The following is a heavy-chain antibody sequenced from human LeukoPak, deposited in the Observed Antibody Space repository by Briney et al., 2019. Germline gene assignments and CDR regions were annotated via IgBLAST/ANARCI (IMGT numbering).Heavy chain of an antibody. J-gene: IGHJ4*02. CDR3: AXXXXXQXPISFDY. D-gene: IGHD2/OR15-2a*01. CDR2: IYYSGST. V-gene: IGHV4-59*01. Sequence: SETLSLTCTVSGGSISSYYWSWIRQPPGKGLEWIGYIYYSGSTNYNPSLKSRVTISVDTSKNQFSLKLSSVTAADTALYYCAXXXXXQXPISFDYWGQGTLVTVSS. CDR1: GGSISSYY.